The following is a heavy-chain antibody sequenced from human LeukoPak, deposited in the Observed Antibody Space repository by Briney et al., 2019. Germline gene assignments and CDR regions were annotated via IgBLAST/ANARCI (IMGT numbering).Heavy chain of an antibody. CDR3: ARDFHRYYYDSSGYNAFDI. V-gene: IGHV3-7*01. CDR2: IKQDGSEK. J-gene: IGHJ3*02. Sequence: GGSLRLSCAASGFTFSSYWMSWVRQAPGKGLEWVANIKQDGSEKHYVDSAKGRFTISRDNAKNSLYLQMNSLRAEDTAVYYCARDFHRYYYDSSGYNAFDIWGQGTMVTVSS. D-gene: IGHD3-22*01. CDR1: GFTFSSYW.